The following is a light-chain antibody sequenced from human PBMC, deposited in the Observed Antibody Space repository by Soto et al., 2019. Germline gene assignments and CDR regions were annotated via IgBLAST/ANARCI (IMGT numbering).Light chain of an antibody. CDR3: SSYTSSSIDYV. Sequence: QSALTQRASVSGSPGQSITISCTGTSSDVGGYNYDSWYQQHPGKAPKLMIYEVSNRPSGVSNRFSGSKSGNTASLTISGLQAEDEADYYCSSYTSSSIDYVFGTGTKVTVL. V-gene: IGLV2-14*01. J-gene: IGLJ1*01. CDR2: EVS. CDR1: SSDVGGYNY.